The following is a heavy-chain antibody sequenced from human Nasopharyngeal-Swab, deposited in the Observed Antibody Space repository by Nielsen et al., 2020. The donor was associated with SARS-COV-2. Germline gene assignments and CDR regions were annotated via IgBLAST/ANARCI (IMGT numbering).Heavy chain of an antibody. D-gene: IGHD3-22*01. V-gene: IGHV3-20*04. CDR3: ARDYYDSSGSAKGNDY. J-gene: IGHJ4*02. CDR1: GFTFDDYG. Sequence: GEALKISCAASGFTFDDYGMSLVRQAPGKVVEWVSGINWNGGSTGYADSVKGRFTISRDNAKNSLYLQMNSLRAEDTALYYCARDYYDSSGSAKGNDYWGQGTLVTVSS. CDR2: INWNGGST.